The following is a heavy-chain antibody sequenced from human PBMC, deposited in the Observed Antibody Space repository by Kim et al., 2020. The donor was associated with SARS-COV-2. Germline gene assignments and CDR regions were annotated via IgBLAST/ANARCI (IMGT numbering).Heavy chain of an antibody. D-gene: IGHD5-12*01. V-gene: IGHV1-69*02. J-gene: IGHJ4*02. CDR3: ARGRWLQPDFDY. Sequence: NYAQKFQGRVAITADKSTSTAYMELSSLRSEDTAVYYCARGRWLQPDFDYWGQGTLVTVSS.